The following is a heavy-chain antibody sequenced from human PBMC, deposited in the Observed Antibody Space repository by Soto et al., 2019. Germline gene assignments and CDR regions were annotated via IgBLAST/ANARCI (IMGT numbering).Heavy chain of an antibody. Sequence: SQTLSRTCVISGDSVSSNSAAWKWIRQSPSRGLEWLGRTYYRSKWYKDYAVSVKSRITINPDTSENQFSLQLNSVTPEDTAFYYCAVSPPASSWYKVWGQGTLVTVSS. CDR1: GDSVSSNSAA. J-gene: IGHJ4*02. V-gene: IGHV6-1*01. CDR2: TYYRSKWYK. CDR3: AVSPPASSWYKV. D-gene: IGHD6-13*01.